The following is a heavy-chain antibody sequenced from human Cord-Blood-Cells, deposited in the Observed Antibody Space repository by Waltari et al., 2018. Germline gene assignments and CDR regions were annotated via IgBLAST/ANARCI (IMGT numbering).Heavy chain of an antibody. Sequence: QVQLQQWGAGLLKPSETLSLTCAVYGGSFSGYYWSWIRQPPGKVLDWIVEINHSGSTNSNPSLKSRFTISVDTSKNQFSLKLSSVTAADTAVYYCARSRITMVRGVIFDYWGQGTLVTVSS. CDR3: ARSRITMVRGVIFDY. J-gene: IGHJ4*02. CDR1: GGSFSGYY. CDR2: INHSGST. V-gene: IGHV4-34*01. D-gene: IGHD3-10*01.